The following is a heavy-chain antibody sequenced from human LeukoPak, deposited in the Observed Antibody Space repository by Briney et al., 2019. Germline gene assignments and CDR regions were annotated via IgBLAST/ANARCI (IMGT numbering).Heavy chain of an antibody. D-gene: IGHD3-22*01. CDR1: GFTFSTYS. CDR3: AKDSDYYHSSGYYYAYFQH. J-gene: IGHJ1*01. V-gene: IGHV3-48*02. Sequence: GGSLRLSCAVSGFTFSTYSMNWVRQAPGKGLEWVSYISSSSSTIYYADSVKGRFTISRDKAKNSLYLQMNSLRDEDTAVYYCAKDSDYYHSSGYYYAYFQHWGQGTLVTVSS. CDR2: ISSSSSTI.